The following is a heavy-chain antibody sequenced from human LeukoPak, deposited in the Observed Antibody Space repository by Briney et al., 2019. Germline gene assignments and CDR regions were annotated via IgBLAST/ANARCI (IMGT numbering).Heavy chain of an antibody. CDR1: GGPIRSYS. Sequence: SETLSLTCTVSGGPIRSYSGGWMRQPPGKGLEWIGYISYSEGNNYNPSLKSRVTIPVDTSKNQFSLKLSSVTAADTAVYYCARDRVVVVPAADYYYYYYMDVWGKGTTVTISS. V-gene: IGHV4-59*12. J-gene: IGHJ6*03. CDR3: ARDRVVVVPAADYYYYYYMDV. CDR2: ISYSEGN. D-gene: IGHD2-2*01.